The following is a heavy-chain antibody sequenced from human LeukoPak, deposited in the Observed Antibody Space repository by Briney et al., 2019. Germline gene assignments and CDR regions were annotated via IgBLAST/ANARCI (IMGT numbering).Heavy chain of an antibody. CDR2: IDPSDSYT. CDR3: ARHHSNCSSTSCYVSECFQH. Sequence: GESLKISCKGSGYSFTSYWISWVRQMPGKGLEWMGRIDPSDSYTNYSPSFQGHVTISADKSISTAYLQWSSLKASDTAMYYCARHHSNCSSTSCYVSECFQHWGQGTLVTVSS. J-gene: IGHJ1*01. V-gene: IGHV5-10-1*01. CDR1: GYSFTSYW. D-gene: IGHD2-2*01.